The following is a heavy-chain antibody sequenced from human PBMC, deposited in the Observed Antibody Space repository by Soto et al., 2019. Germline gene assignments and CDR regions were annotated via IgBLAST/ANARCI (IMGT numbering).Heavy chain of an antibody. Sequence: SETLSLTCSVSGGSVSSGSYYWTWIRQPPGKGLEWIGYIYSRGSTNYNPSLKSRVTISQDTSKNQFSLKLSSVTAADTAVYYCARDYYASGGFDPWGQGTLVTVSS. CDR2: IYSRGST. CDR3: ARDYYASGGFDP. D-gene: IGHD3-10*01. CDR1: GGSVSSGSYY. V-gene: IGHV4-61*01. J-gene: IGHJ5*02.